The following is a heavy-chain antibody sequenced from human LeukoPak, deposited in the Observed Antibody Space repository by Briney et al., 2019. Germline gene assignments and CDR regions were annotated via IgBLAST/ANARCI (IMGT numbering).Heavy chain of an antibody. V-gene: IGHV5-51*01. CDR1: GYSFNTYW. J-gene: IGHJ4*02. CDR2: VYPGDSDT. D-gene: IGHD2-8*02. Sequence: GESLKISCKGSGYSFNTYWIAWVRQMPGKGLEVMGIVYPGDSDTRYSPSFQGQVTISVDKSISTAYLQWSSLKASDTAMYYCATLPHTEFHYWGQGTLVTVSS. CDR3: ATLPHTEFHY.